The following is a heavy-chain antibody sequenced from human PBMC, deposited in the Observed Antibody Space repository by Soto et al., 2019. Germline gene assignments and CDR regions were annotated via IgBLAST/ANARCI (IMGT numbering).Heavy chain of an antibody. CDR1: GFTFSSYW. J-gene: IGHJ3*02. D-gene: IGHD1-26*01. CDR2: INRDGSST. CDR3: ARPLGEWELRKGVNDAFDI. V-gene: IGHV3-74*01. Sequence: EVQLVESGGGLVQPGGSLRLSCAASGFTFSSYWMHWVRQAPGKGLVWVSRINRDGSSTSYADSVKGRFTISRDNAKNTLYLQMNSLRAEDTAVYYCARPLGEWELRKGVNDAFDIWGQGTMVTVSS.